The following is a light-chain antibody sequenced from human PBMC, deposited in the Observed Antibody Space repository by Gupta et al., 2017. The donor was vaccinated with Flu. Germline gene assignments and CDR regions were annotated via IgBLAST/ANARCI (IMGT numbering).Light chain of an antibody. V-gene: IGLV3-21*03. CDR2: DDF. J-gene: IGLJ3*02. Sequence: SYVMTQPPSVSVAPEKTARITCGGDNIASKSVHWYQQKPGQAPVLVVHDDFDRPSGIPERFSGSNSGNTATLTISRVEAGDEADYYCQVWDSSSDHVVFGGGTKLTVL. CDR1: NIASKS. CDR3: QVWDSSSDHVV.